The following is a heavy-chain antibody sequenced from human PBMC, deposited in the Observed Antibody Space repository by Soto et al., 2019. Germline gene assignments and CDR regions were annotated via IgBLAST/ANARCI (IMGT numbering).Heavy chain of an antibody. Sequence: ASVKVSCKASGYTFSSFHINWVRQASGQGLEWMGWMNPNNGDTDYAQNFQARVTMARDTSTSTAYMELTSLTFEDTAIYFCARGIDEGVDYWGQGTLGTVS. CDR1: GYTFSSFH. J-gene: IGHJ4*02. V-gene: IGHV1-8*01. CDR2: MNPNNGDT. CDR3: ARGIDEGVDY. D-gene: IGHD1-26*01.